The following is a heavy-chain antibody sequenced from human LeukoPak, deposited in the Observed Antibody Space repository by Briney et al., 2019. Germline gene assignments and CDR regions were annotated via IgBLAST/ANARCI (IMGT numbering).Heavy chain of an antibody. V-gene: IGHV4-30-2*01. D-gene: IGHD1-1*01. Sequence: PSETLSLTCTVSGGSISSGGYYWNWIRQPPGKGLEWIGNIYHSGSTYDNPSLKSRITMSVDTSKNQFSLKLSSVTAADTAVYYCARLSRRWTPSTTYYFDYWGQGTLVTVSS. J-gene: IGHJ4*02. CDR2: IYHSGST. CDR1: GGSISSGGYY. CDR3: ARLSRRWTPSTTYYFDY.